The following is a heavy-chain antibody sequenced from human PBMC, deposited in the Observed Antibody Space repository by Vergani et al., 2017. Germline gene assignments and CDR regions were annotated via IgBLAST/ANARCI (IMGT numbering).Heavy chain of an antibody. CDR3: TTRYYDFWSGYYTGGSFDY. Sequence: EVQLAESGGGLVKPGGSLRLSCAASGFTFSNAWMSWVRQAPGKGLEWVGRIKSKTDGGTTDYAAPVKGRFTISRDDSKNTLYLQMNSLKTEDTAVYYCTTRYYDFWSGYYTGGSFDYWGQGTLVTVSS. D-gene: IGHD3-3*01. V-gene: IGHV3-15*01. J-gene: IGHJ4*02. CDR2: IKSKTDGGTT. CDR1: GFTFSNAW.